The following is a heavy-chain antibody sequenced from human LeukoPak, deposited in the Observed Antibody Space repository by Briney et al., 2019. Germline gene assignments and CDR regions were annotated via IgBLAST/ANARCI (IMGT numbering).Heavy chain of an antibody. V-gene: IGHV1-8*01. D-gene: IGHD4-23*01. Sequence: ASVKVSCKASGYTFTSYDINWVRQATGQGLEWMGWMNPNSGNTGYAQKFQGRVTMTGNTSISTAYMELSSLRSEDTAVYYCARARGTVVQTGRYYYYMDVWGKGTTVTVSS. CDR2: MNPNSGNT. J-gene: IGHJ6*03. CDR3: ARARGTVVQTGRYYYYMDV. CDR1: GYTFTSYD.